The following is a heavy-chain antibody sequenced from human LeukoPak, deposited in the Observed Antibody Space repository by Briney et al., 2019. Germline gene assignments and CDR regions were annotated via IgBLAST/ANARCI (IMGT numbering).Heavy chain of an antibody. V-gene: IGHV3-21*01. CDR3: ARDQSGSLPFDAFDI. CDR2: ISSSSSSI. Sequence: GGSLRLSCAASGFTFGSYSMNWVGQAPGKGLEWVTSISSSSSSIYYADSVKGRFTISRDNAKSSLYLQMNSLRAEDTAVYYCARDQSGSLPFDAFDIWGQGTMVTVSS. D-gene: IGHD1-26*01. CDR1: GFTFGSYS. J-gene: IGHJ3*02.